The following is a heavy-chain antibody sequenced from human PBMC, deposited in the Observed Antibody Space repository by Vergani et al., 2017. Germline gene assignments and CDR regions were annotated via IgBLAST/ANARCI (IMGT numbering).Heavy chain of an antibody. Sequence: QVQLQESGPGLVKPSETLSLTCSVSGYSISRGYFCGWFRQPPGKGLEWIGNIFHPWLTYRNPSRSSRVAISVDTSRNQFSLKLRSVTAADTAAYFCARGVLPDAFVIWGQGTLVTVSS. D-gene: IGHD1-1*01. CDR3: ARGVLPDAFVI. CDR2: IFHPWLT. V-gene: IGHV4-38-2*02. J-gene: IGHJ3*02. CDR1: GYSISRGYF.